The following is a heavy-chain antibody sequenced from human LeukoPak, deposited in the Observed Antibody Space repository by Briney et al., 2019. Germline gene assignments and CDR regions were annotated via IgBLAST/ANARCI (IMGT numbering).Heavy chain of an antibody. CDR2: ISSSSSYI. J-gene: IGHJ4*02. Sequence: GGSLRLSCAASGFTFSSYSMNWVRQAPGKGLEWVSSISSSSSYIYYADSVKGRFTISRDNAKNSLYLQMNSLRAEDTAVYYCARARWVATAVVYWGQGTLVTVSS. D-gene: IGHD5-12*01. V-gene: IGHV3-21*01. CDR3: ARARWVATAVVY. CDR1: GFTFSSYS.